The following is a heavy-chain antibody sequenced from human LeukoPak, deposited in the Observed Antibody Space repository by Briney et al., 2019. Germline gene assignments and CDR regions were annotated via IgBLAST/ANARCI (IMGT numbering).Heavy chain of an antibody. CDR3: ASVWFGDKCFDY. CDR2: ISDSGNS. Sequence: PSETLSLTCTVSGGSISSRSYYWGWIRQPPGKGLVWIGKISDSGNSYYNPSLKSRVTISVDTSKNQFSLKLSSVTAADTAVYYCASVWFGDKCFDYWGQGTLVTVSS. J-gene: IGHJ4*02. V-gene: IGHV4-39*07. D-gene: IGHD3-10*01. CDR1: GGSISSRSYY.